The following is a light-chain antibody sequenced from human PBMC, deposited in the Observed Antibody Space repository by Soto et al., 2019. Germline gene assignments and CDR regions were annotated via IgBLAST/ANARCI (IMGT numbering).Light chain of an antibody. CDR2: AAS. J-gene: IGKJ2*01. Sequence: ASTGDRVTITCRASQGISSYLAWYQQKPGKAPKLLIYAASTLQSGVPSRFSGSGSGTDFTLTISCLQSEDFATYYCQQYYSYPYTFGQGTKVDIK. V-gene: IGKV1-8*01. CDR1: QGISSY. CDR3: QQYYSYPYT.